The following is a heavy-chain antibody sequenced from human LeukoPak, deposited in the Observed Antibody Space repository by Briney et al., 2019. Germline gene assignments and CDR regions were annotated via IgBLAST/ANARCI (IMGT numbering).Heavy chain of an antibody. Sequence: GASVKVSCKASGGTFSSYAISWVRQAPGQGLEWMGGIIPIFGTANYAQKFQGRVTITTDESTSTAYLELSSLRSEDTAVYYCARFRGVITSNNWFDPWGRGPLVTVSS. CDR3: ARFRGVITSNNWFDP. D-gene: IGHD1-14*01. CDR1: GGTFSSYA. J-gene: IGHJ5*02. V-gene: IGHV1-69*05. CDR2: IIPIFGTA.